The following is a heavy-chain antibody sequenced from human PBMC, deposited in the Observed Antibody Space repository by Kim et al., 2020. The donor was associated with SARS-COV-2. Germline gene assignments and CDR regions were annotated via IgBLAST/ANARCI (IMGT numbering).Heavy chain of an antibody. CDR1: GYTFTGYY. V-gene: IGHV1-2*02. CDR2: INPNSGGT. D-gene: IGHD3-3*01. Sequence: VKVSCKASGYTFTGYYMHWVRQAPGQGLEWMGWINPNSGGTNYAQKFQGRVTMTRDTSISTAYMELSRLRSDDTAVYYCASDVYYDFWSGYGVYGYWGQGTLVTVSS. CDR3: ASDVYYDFWSGYGVYGY. J-gene: IGHJ4*02.